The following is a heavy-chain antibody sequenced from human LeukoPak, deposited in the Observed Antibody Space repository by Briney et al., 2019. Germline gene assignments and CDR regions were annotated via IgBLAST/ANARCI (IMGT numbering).Heavy chain of an antibody. J-gene: IGHJ6*03. CDR1: GFTFSSYN. CDR2: ISSSSNYI. V-gene: IGHV3-21*01. Sequence: GGSLRLSCAASGFTFSSYNMNWVRQAPGKGLEWFSSISSSSNYIYYADSVKGRFTISRDNAKSSLYLQMNSLRAEDTAVYYCARDDCSSTSCSLAYMDVWGKGTTVTVSS. CDR3: ARDDCSSTSCSLAYMDV. D-gene: IGHD2-2*01.